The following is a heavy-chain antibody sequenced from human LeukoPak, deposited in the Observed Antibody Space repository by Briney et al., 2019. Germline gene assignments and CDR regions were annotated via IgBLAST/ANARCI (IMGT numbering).Heavy chain of an antibody. CDR2: IYYSGST. Sequence: PSETLSLTCTVSGGSISSSSYYWGWIRQPPGKGLEWIGSIYYSGSTYYNPSLKSRVAISVDTSKNQFSLKLSSVTAADTAVYYCARAPDPIREWQLDYWGQGTLVTVSS. V-gene: IGHV4-39*01. D-gene: IGHD3-3*01. CDR3: ARAPDPIREWQLDY. CDR1: GGSISSSSYY. J-gene: IGHJ4*02.